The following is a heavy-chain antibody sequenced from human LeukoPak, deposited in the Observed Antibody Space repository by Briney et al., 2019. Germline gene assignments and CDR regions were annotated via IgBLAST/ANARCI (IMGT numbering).Heavy chain of an antibody. J-gene: IGHJ5*02. D-gene: IGHD2-2*02. CDR2: IYYNGDA. CDR1: GGSVSNSLYY. CDR3: ARGIYCISSSCYTGNWFDP. Sequence: PSETLSLTCTVSGGSVSNSLYYWSWIRQPPGTGLEWIGYIYYNGDANYNPSLKSRVIISIDTSSNQFSLRLNSMTAADTAVYYCARGIYCISSSCYTGNWFDPWGQGTLVTVSS. V-gene: IGHV4-61*01.